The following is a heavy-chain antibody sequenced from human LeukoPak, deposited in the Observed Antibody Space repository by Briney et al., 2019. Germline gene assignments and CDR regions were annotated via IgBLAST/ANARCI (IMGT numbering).Heavy chain of an antibody. J-gene: IGHJ4*02. D-gene: IGHD1-26*01. CDR3: ARVRGANYFDY. CDR2: ISVYNGNT. Sequence: ASVKVSCKASGYTFTTYSISWVRQAPGQGLEWMGWISVYNGNTNYAQKLQGRVTMTTDTSTSTAYMELRSLRSDDTAVYYCARVRGANYFDYWGQGTLVTVSS. CDR1: GYTFTTYS. V-gene: IGHV1-18*01.